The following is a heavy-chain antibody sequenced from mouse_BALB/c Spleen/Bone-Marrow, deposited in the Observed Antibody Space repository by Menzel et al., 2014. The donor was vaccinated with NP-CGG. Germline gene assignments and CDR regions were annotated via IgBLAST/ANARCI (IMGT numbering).Heavy chain of an antibody. J-gene: IGHJ2*01. D-gene: IGHD2-10*02. CDR2: IYPGDGET. V-gene: IGHV1-80*01. Sequence: VQLQQSGAELVRPGSSVKISRKASGYPFSSYWMSWVKQRPGQGLEWIGQIYPGDGETNYNGKFKGNATLTADKSSSTAYMRLISLTSEDSAVYFCARKYGDYWGQGTTLTVSS. CDR3: ARKYGDY. CDR1: GYPFSSYW.